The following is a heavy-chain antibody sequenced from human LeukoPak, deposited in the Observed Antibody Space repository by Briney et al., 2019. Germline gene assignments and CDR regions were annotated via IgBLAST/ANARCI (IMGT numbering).Heavy chain of an antibody. CDR1: GGSIGSYY. CDR2: IYYSGST. Sequence: PSETLSLTCTVSGGSIGSYYWSWIRQPPGKGLEWIGYIYYSGSTNYNPSLKSRVTISLDTSKNQFSLKLSSVTAADTAVYYCARSELLWFGGVNSGFDYWGQGTLVTVSS. J-gene: IGHJ4*02. CDR3: ARSELLWFGGVNSGFDY. D-gene: IGHD3-10*01. V-gene: IGHV4-59*01.